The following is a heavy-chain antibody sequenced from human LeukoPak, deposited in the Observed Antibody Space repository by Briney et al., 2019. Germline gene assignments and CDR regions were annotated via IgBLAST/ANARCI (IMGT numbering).Heavy chain of an antibody. J-gene: IGHJ3*02. Sequence: GRSLRLSCAASGFSFDDYGMYWVRQAPGKGLEWVSGITWNSGRIGYADSVKGRFTISRDNAKNSLYLQMNSLRAEATAVYYCARDRPYGDYYHYDAFDIWGQGTMVTVSS. CDR1: GFSFDDYG. CDR3: ARDRPYGDYYHYDAFDI. V-gene: IGHV3-9*01. D-gene: IGHD4-17*01. CDR2: ITWNSGRI.